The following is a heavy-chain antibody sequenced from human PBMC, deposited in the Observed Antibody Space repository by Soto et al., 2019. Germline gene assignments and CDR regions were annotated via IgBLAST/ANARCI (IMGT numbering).Heavy chain of an antibody. CDR1: GFTFSSYG. CDR2: ISYDGSNK. Sequence: TLRLSCAASGFTFSSYGMHWVRQAPGKGLEWVAVISYDGSNKYYADSVKGRFTISRDNSKNTLYLQMNSLRAEDTAVYYCAKPRSLEGYYGMDIWGQGTSVTVSS. V-gene: IGHV3-30*18. J-gene: IGHJ6*02. CDR3: AKPRSLEGYYGMDI. D-gene: IGHD6-13*01.